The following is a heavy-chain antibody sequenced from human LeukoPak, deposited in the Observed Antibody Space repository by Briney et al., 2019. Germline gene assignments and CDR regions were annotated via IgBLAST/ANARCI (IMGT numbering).Heavy chain of an antibody. CDR1: GGSISSSSYY. V-gene: IGHV4-39*07. CDR3: ARASSRVRGLRLGKLSLPTPDY. Sequence: SETLSLTCTVSGGSISSSSYYWGWIRQPPGKGLEWIGSIYYSGSTYFNPSLKSRVTISVATSKNQFSLKLSSLTAADTAVYYCARASSRVRGLRLGKLSLPTPDYWGQGTLVTVSS. D-gene: IGHD3-16*02. CDR2: IYYSGST. J-gene: IGHJ4*02.